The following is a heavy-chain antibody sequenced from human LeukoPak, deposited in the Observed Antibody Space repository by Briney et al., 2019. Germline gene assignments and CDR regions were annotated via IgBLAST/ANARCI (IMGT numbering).Heavy chain of an antibody. Sequence: GESLRISCKGSGYSFTSYWISWVRQMPGKGLEWMGRIDPSDSYTNYSPFFQGHGTISTDKSISTAYLQWNSLKASDTAMYYCARRGSSGWYDYWGQGTLVTVSS. CDR1: GYSFTSYW. CDR2: IDPSDSYT. D-gene: IGHD6-19*01. J-gene: IGHJ4*02. CDR3: ARRGSSGWYDY. V-gene: IGHV5-10-1*01.